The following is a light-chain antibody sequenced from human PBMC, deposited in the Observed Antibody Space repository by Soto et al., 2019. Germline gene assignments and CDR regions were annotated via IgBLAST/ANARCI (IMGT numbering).Light chain of an antibody. CDR2: EVS. J-gene: IGLJ2*01. CDR3: TSYAGSNIWV. V-gene: IGLV2-8*01. Sequence: QSALPQPPSASGSPRQSVTISCTGTSSDVGGYNYVSWFQQHPGKAPKLMIDEVSKRPSGVPDRFSGSKSGNTASLTVSGLQAEDEADYYCTSYAGSNIWVFGGGTKLTVL. CDR1: SSDVGGYNY.